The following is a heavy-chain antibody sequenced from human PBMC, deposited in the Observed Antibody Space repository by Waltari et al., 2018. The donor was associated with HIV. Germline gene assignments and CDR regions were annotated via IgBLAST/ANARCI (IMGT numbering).Heavy chain of an antibody. D-gene: IGHD2-15*01. CDR2: TYHSGST. CDR3: ARAVSGAYRTSWFDP. CDR1: GGSINTYNW. J-gene: IGHJ5*02. V-gene: IGHV4-4*02. Sequence: QVVLVESGPGPIKTSETLSLTCAVPGGSINTYNWWSWVRQAPGKGLEWIGETYHSGSTNYNPSLRSRGTISIDKSKNQFSLRLTSVTAADTAIYYCARAVSGAYRTSWFDPWGQGTLVTVSS.